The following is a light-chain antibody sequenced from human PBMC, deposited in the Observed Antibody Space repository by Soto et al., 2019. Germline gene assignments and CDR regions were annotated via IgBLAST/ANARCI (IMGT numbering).Light chain of an antibody. V-gene: IGKV1-9*01. CDR3: QQSRSYPST. CDR2: GAS. Sequence: IQLTQTPSSLSASVGEIVTITYRASQGITSYLAWYQQKPGKAPNLMIYGASTLQSGVPSRFSGSGSGTDFTLTINSLQAEDFATYYCQQSRSYPSTFGGGTKVDIK. J-gene: IGKJ4*01. CDR1: QGITSY.